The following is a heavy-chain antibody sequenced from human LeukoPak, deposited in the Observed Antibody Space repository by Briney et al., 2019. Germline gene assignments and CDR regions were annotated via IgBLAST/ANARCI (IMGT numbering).Heavy chain of an antibody. D-gene: IGHD1-26*01. V-gene: IGHV3-23*01. CDR3: AKHLGATPSYYFDY. Sequence: QAGGSLSLSCAASGVTFADYAMHWVRHGPGKGLGWVSLITASGGNTLYADSVKGRFTISRDNSKNTLYLQMNSLTAEDTAVYYCAKHLGATPSYYFDYWGRGTLVTVSS. CDR2: ITASGGNT. J-gene: IGHJ4*02. CDR1: GVTFADYA.